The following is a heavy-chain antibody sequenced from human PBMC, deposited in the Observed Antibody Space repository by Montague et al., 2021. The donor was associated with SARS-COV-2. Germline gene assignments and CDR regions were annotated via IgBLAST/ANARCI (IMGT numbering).Heavy chain of an antibody. CDR3: SSVYTVPYYLDY. D-gene: IGHD3-16*01. CDR2: ISPGGNS. Sequence: TLSLTCTVSGGSISSGYFYWSWIRQPAGKGLEWIGLISPGGNSNYXLPRKIRVTVSVDTSRNPFSLKLSSVTAADTSVYYCSSVYTVPYYLDYWGRGTLVIVSS. J-gene: IGHJ4*02. CDR1: GGSISSGYFY. V-gene: IGHV4-61*02.